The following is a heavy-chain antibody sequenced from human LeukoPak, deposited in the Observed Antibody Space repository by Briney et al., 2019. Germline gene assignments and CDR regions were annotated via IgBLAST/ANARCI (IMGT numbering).Heavy chain of an antibody. CDR3: AKDRERNSAPNFDY. CDR1: GFTFSSNG. CDR2: IWYDGSNK. J-gene: IGHJ4*02. D-gene: IGHD3-10*01. V-gene: IGHV3-33*06. Sequence: GGSLRLSCAASGFTFSSNGMHWVRQAPGKGLEWVAVIWYDGSNKYYADSVKGRFTISRDNSKNTLYLQMNSLRAEDTAVYYCAKDRERNSAPNFDYWVQGTLVTVSS.